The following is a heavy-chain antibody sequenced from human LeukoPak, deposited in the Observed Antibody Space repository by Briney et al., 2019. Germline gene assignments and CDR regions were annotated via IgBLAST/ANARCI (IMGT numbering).Heavy chain of an antibody. V-gene: IGHV4-4*07. Sequence: SETLSLTCTVSGGSFSGYWSWIRQPAGKGLEWIGRIYTSGSTNYNPSLKSRVTMSLDTSKNQFSLRLSSVTAADTAVYSCARGRYGDYERYFDYWGQGTLDTVSS. CDR1: GGSFSGY. CDR3: ARGRYGDYERYFDY. J-gene: IGHJ4*02. CDR2: IYTSGST. D-gene: IGHD4-17*01.